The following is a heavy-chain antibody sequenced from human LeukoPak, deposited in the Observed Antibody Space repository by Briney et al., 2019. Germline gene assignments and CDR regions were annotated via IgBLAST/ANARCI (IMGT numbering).Heavy chain of an antibody. CDR1: GDXISSYY. D-gene: IGHD6-19*01. J-gene: IGHJ4*02. CDR2: IYYRGST. CDR3: ARAGSGWSFDY. Sequence: SETLSLTCSVSGDXISSYYCSWIRQPPGKGLEWIGYIYYRGSTNYNSSLKSRVTISVDTSKNQFSLNLSSVTAADTAVYYCARAGSGWSFDYWGQGTLVTVSS. V-gene: IGHV4-59*01.